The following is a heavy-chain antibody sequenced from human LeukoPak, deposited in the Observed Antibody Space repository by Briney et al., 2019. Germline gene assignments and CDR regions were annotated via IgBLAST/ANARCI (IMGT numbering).Heavy chain of an antibody. J-gene: IGHJ6*02. Sequence: ASVKVSCKASGYTFTGYYMHWVRQAPGQGLEWMGWINPNSGGTNYAQKFQGRVTMTRDTSISTAYMELSRLRSDDTAVYYCARVPYGGPDYYGMDVWGQGTTVTVSS. D-gene: IGHD4-23*01. V-gene: IGHV1-2*02. CDR2: INPNSGGT. CDR1: GYTFTGYY. CDR3: ARVPYGGPDYYGMDV.